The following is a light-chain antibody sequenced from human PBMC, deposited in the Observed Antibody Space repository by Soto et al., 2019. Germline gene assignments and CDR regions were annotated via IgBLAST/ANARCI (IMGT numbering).Light chain of an antibody. J-gene: IGKJ1*01. Sequence: EVVMTQSPATLSASPGERVILSCRASQNIGSNLAWYQQRPGQAPRLLMYGASTRATETPARFSGSGSATDFTLTISSLQSEDFGFYYCQQYNSWPWTFGQGTKVDIK. V-gene: IGKV3-15*01. CDR3: QQYNSWPWT. CDR2: GAS. CDR1: QNIGSN.